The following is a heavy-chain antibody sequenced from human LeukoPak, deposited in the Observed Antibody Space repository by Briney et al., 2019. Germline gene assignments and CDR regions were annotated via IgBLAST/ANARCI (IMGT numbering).Heavy chain of an antibody. CDR2: INPNMSDT. D-gene: IGHD3-22*01. J-gene: IGHJ4*02. CDR1: GYTFTGYY. V-gene: IGHV1-2*06. Sequence: ASVKVSCKASGYTFTGYYMRWGPAAPGQGLEWMGRINPNMSDTNYGQKFQGRVTTTRDKTIRTACMERRRLRFDAKAVYYCATTPDYYDSSGDYWGQGTLVTVSS. CDR3: ATTPDYYDSSGDY.